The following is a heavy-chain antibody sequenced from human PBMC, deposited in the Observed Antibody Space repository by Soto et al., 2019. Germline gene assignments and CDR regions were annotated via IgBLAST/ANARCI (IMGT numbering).Heavy chain of an antibody. D-gene: IGHD2-8*01. V-gene: IGHV3-23*01. J-gene: IGHJ4*02. CDR2: ISGSGGST. CDR3: AVLLMVYAIPSPIGY. CDR1: GFTFSSYA. Sequence: GGSLTLSCAASGFTFSSYAMSWVRQAPGKGLEWVSAISGSGGSTYYADSVKGRFTISRDNSKNTLYLQMNSLRAEDTAVYYCAVLLMVYAIPSPIGYWGQGTLVTVSS.